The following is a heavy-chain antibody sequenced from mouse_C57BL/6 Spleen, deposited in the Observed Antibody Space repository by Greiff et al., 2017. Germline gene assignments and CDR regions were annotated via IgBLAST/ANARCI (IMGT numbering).Heavy chain of an antibody. CDR2: INPNNGGT. J-gene: IGHJ4*01. CDR3: ASDFITTVVATNYYAMDY. Sequence: VQLQQSGPELVKPGASVKISCKASGYTFTDYYMNWVKQSHGKSLEWIGDINPNNGGTSYNQKFKGKATLTVDKSSSTAYMELRSLTSEDSAVYYCASDFITTVVATNYYAMDYWGQGTSVTVSS. CDR1: GYTFTDYY. V-gene: IGHV1-26*01. D-gene: IGHD1-1*01.